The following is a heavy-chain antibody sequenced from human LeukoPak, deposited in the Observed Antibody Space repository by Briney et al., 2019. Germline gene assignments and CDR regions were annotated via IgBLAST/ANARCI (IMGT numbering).Heavy chain of an antibody. V-gene: IGHV5-51*01. Sequence: GESLKISCKVSGYSFTSTWFCWVRNIPGKGRGWMGIIDPSDSETRYTPSFQGQVTISVDKSLTTADLRWNSLKASDTAMYYCARQTAMGRSGDYWGQGTLVTVSS. D-gene: IGHD5-18*01. CDR1: GYSFTSTW. J-gene: IGHJ4*02. CDR3: ARQTAMGRSGDY. CDR2: IDPSDSET.